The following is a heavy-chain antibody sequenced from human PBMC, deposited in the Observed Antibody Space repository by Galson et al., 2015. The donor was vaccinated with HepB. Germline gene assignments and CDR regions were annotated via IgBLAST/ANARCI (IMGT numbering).Heavy chain of an antibody. D-gene: IGHD3-3*01. J-gene: IGHJ4*02. CDR1: GFTFSGSA. CDR2: IRSKANSYAT. V-gene: IGHV3-73*01. Sequence: SLRLSCAASGFTFSGSAMHWVRQASGKGLEWVGRIRSKANSYATAYAASVKGRFTISRDDSKNTAYLQMNSLKTEDTAVYYCTRHVEDYDFWSGYWDAEVLGDYWGQGTLVTVSS. CDR3: TRHVEDYDFWSGYWDAEVLGDY.